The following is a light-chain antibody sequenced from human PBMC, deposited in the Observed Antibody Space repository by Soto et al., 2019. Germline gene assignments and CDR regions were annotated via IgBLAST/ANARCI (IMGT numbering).Light chain of an antibody. CDR2: GAS. Sequence: GARVTIPCRASQAISSSLAWYQQKPGKAPELLIYGASTLQSGVPSRFSGSGSGTAFTLTVSSLQPEDSATYYCQQFNHYPLTFGGGTKVEIK. CDR3: QQFNHYPLT. CDR1: QAISSS. J-gene: IGKJ4*01. V-gene: IGKV1-9*01.